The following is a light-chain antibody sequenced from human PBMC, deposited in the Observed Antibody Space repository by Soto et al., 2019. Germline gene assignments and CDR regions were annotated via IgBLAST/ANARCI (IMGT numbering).Light chain of an antibody. Sequence: EIVLTQSPGTLSLSPGERATLSCRASQSLGDNYLAWYQQKPGQAPRLLIYAASSRAPGIPDRFSASGSRTDFTLTITRLEPEDFAVYYCQQYGSSAGAFGPGTKVDV. CDR1: QSLGDNY. J-gene: IGKJ3*01. V-gene: IGKV3-20*01. CDR3: QQYGSSAGA. CDR2: AAS.